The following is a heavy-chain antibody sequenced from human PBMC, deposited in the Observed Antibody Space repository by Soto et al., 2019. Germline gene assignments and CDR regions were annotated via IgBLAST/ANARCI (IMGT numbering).Heavy chain of an antibody. CDR1: GFTFSSYS. Sequence: GGSLRLSCAASGFTFSSYSMNWVRRAPGKGLEWVSSISSSSSYIYYADSVKGRFTISRDNAKNSLYLQMNSLRAEDTAVYYCARGYDFWSGYQTTPWGQGTLVTVSS. CDR2: ISSSSSYI. D-gene: IGHD3-3*01. J-gene: IGHJ5*02. CDR3: ARGYDFWSGYQTTP. V-gene: IGHV3-21*01.